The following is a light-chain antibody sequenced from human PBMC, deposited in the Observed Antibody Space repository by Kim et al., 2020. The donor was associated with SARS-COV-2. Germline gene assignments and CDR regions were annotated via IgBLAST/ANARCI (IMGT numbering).Light chain of an antibody. CDR3: QAWDSSTKV. J-gene: IGLJ1*01. V-gene: IGLV3-1*01. CDR2: QDS. CDR1: KVGDKY. Sequence: SYELTQPPSVSVSPGQTASITCSGDKVGDKYACWYQQKPGQSPVLVIYQDSKRPSGIPERFSGSNSGNTATLTISGTQAMDEADYYCQAWDSSTKVFGTG.